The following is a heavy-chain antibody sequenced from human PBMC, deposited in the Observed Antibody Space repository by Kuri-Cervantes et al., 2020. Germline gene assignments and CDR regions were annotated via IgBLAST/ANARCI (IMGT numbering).Heavy chain of an antibody. CDR3: ARGPETGTGAFDI. Sequence: SETLSLTCAVSGYSISSGYYWGWIRQPPGKGLEWIGSIYHSGSTYYNPSLKSRVTISVDTSKNQFSLKLSSVTAADTAVYYCARGPETGTGAFDIWGQGTMVTVSS. J-gene: IGHJ3*02. CDR1: GYSISSGYY. V-gene: IGHV4-38-2*01. D-gene: IGHD1-1*01. CDR2: IYHSGST.